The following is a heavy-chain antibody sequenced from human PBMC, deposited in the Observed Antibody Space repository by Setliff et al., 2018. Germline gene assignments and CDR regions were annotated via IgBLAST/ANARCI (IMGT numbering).Heavy chain of an antibody. D-gene: IGHD1-26*01. CDR3: ARGYSGSVGMDV. J-gene: IGHJ6*04. CDR2: THSDGSST. V-gene: IGHV3-74*01. CDR1: GFTFSSYW. Sequence: SLRLSCAASGFTFSSYWMHWVRQAPGKGLVWVSRTHSDGSSTNYADSVEGRITISRDNAKNTLYLQMNSLRAEDTAVYYCARGYSGSVGMDVWGKGTTVTVSS.